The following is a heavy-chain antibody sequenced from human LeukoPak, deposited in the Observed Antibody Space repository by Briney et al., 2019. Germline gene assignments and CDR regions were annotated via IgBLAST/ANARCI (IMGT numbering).Heavy chain of an antibody. CDR2: MNPNSGNT. V-gene: IGHV1-8*01. Sequence: ASVKVSCKASGYTFTSYDINWVRQATGQGLEWMGWMNPNSGNTGYAQKLQGRVTMTTDTSTSTAYMELRSLRSDDTAVYYCATHRGYCSSTSCQNELELDYWGQGTLVTVSS. CDR3: ATHRGYCSSTSCQNELELDY. CDR1: GYTFTSYD. D-gene: IGHD2-2*03. J-gene: IGHJ4*02.